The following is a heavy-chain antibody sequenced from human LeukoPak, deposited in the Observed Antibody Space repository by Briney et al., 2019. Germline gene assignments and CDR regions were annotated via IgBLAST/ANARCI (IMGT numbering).Heavy chain of an antibody. V-gene: IGHV1-46*01. J-gene: IGHJ1*01. CDR1: GYTFTSYY. CDR3: ARDQGPYDKRGYFQH. Sequence: ASVTVSCKASGYTFTSYYMHWVRQAPGQGLEWMGIINPSGGSTSYAQKFQGRVTMTRDTSTSTVYMELSSLRSEDTAVYYCARDQGPYDKRGYFQHWGQGTLVTVSS. CDR2: INPSGGST. D-gene: IGHD3-22*01.